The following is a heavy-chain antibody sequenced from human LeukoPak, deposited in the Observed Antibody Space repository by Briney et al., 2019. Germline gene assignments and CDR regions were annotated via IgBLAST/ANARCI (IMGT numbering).Heavy chain of an antibody. Sequence: SQTLSLTCAVSGGSISSGGYSWSWLRQPPGKGLEWIGYIYLSGSTYYNPSLKSRVTISVDRSKNQFSLKLSSVTAADTAVYYCARGLAGNWFDPWGQGTLVTVSS. CDR2: IYLSGST. D-gene: IGHD3-3*02. CDR1: GGSISSGGYS. CDR3: ARGLAGNWFDP. J-gene: IGHJ5*02. V-gene: IGHV4-30-2*01.